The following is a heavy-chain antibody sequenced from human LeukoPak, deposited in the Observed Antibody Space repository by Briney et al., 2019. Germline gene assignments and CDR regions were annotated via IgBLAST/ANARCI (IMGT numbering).Heavy chain of an antibody. Sequence: GRSLRLSCAASGFTFDDYAMHWVRQAPGTGLEWVSGISWNSGSIGYADSVKGRFTISRDNAKNSLYLQMNSLRAEDMALYYCAKGSRWLLFSDFDYWGPGTLVTVSS. D-gene: IGHD2-15*01. V-gene: IGHV3-9*03. J-gene: IGHJ4*02. CDR2: ISWNSGSI. CDR1: GFTFDDYA. CDR3: AKGSRWLLFSDFDY.